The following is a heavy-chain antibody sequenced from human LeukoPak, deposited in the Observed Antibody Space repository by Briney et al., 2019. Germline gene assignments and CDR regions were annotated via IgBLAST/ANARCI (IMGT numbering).Heavy chain of an antibody. CDR2: IWFDGSNI. V-gene: IGHV3-33*01. J-gene: IGHJ4*02. Sequence: GRSLRLSCAASGFHFSSYGMHWVRQARGKGVEWVTSIWFDGSNIHYAESVMGRVIISRDNYKSALYQQMSSLRAEDTAIYYCARDSLPMAVTGPFDHWGQGALVTVSS. CDR1: GFHFSSYG. D-gene: IGHD6-19*01. CDR3: ARDSLPMAVTGPFDH.